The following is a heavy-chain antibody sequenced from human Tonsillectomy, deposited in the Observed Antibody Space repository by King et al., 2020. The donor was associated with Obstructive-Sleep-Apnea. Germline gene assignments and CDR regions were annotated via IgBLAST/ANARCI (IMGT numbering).Heavy chain of an antibody. CDR3: ARDRVGRDGYNRFDY. V-gene: IGHV4-59*01. CDR2: ISYSGST. CDR1: GGSLNSYY. D-gene: IGHD5-24*01. J-gene: IGHJ4*02. Sequence: VQLQESGPGLVKPSETLSLTCTVSGGSLNSYYWSWIRQTPGKGLELIGYISYSGSTNYNPSLKCRVTISVDTSKNQFSLKLSSVTAADTAVYYCARDRVGRDGYNRFDYWGQGTLVTVSS.